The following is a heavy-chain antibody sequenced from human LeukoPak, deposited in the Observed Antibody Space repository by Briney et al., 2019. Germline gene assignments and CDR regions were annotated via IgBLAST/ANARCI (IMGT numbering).Heavy chain of an antibody. D-gene: IGHD3-3*01. CDR3: ARSRYYDFWSYDY. J-gene: IGHJ4*02. CDR2: INHSGST. CDR1: GGSFSGYY. V-gene: IGHV4-34*01. Sequence: SETLSLTCAVYGGSFSGYYWSWIRQPPGKGLEWIGEINHSGSTNYNPSLKSRVTISVDTSKNQFSLNLSSVTAADTAVYYCARSRYYDFWSYDYWGQGTLVTVSS.